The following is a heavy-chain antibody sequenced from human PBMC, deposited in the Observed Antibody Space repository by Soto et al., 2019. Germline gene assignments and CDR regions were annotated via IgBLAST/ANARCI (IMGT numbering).Heavy chain of an antibody. CDR2: INAGNGNT. CDR1: GYTFTSYA. Sequence: ASVTVSCKASGYTFTSYAMHWVRQAPGQRLEWMGWINAGNGNTKYTQKFQGRVTITRDTSASTAYMELSSLRSEDTAVYYCARAWVVVTAPDYWGQGTLVTVSS. D-gene: IGHD2-21*02. V-gene: IGHV1-3*01. J-gene: IGHJ4*02. CDR3: ARAWVVVTAPDY.